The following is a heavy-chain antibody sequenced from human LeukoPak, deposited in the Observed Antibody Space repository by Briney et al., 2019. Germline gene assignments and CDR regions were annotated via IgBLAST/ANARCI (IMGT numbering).Heavy chain of an antibody. Sequence: GGSLRLSCAASGFTFSSYSMNWIHQAPGKGLEWVSSISSSTSYIYYADSVKGRFTISKDNAKNSLYLQMNSLRAEDTAVYYCARAGGSTVSHSDYWGQGTLVTVSS. D-gene: IGHD4-17*01. CDR2: ISSSTSYI. CDR1: GFTFSSYS. J-gene: IGHJ4*02. V-gene: IGHV3-21*01. CDR3: ARAGGSTVSHSDY.